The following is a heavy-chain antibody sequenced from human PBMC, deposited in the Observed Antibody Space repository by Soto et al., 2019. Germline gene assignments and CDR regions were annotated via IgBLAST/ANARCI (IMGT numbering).Heavy chain of an antibody. CDR1: GVSLSTSGMG. D-gene: IGHD2-21*01. Sequence: QVTLKECGPTLVNPTQTLTLSCTFSGVSLSTSGMGVGWIRQPPGKALEWLALVYWDDDKRHSPSLKSRITITKDTSKNLVVLTMPYMDPVDTATYYCAHMIEGAFFDHGGQGTLVTVSS. J-gene: IGHJ4*02. CDR3: AHMIEGAFFDH. V-gene: IGHV2-5*02. CDR2: VYWDDDK.